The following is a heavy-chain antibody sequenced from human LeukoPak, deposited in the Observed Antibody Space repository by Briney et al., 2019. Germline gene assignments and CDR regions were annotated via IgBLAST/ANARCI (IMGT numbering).Heavy chain of an antibody. D-gene: IGHD3-10*01. Sequence: PGGSLRLSCAASGFTFSSYGMHWVRQAPGKGLEWVAFIRYDGSNKYYADSVKGRFTISRDNSKNTLYLQMNSLRAEDTAVYYCAKEGSTMVRGVIPLFFDYWGQGTLVAVSS. CDR2: IRYDGSNK. V-gene: IGHV3-30*02. J-gene: IGHJ4*02. CDR1: GFTFSSYG. CDR3: AKEGSTMVRGVIPLFFDY.